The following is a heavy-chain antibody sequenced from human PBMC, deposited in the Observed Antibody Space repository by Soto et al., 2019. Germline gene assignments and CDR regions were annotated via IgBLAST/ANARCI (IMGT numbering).Heavy chain of an antibody. J-gene: IGHJ4*02. CDR3: AREGGGYCSGGSCSYFDY. CDR1: GFTFSSYG. CDR2: IWYDGSNK. D-gene: IGHD2-15*01. Sequence: GGSLRLSCAASGFTFSSYGMHWVRQAPGKGLEWVAVIWYDGSNKYYADSVKGRFTISRDNSKNTLYLQLNSLRAEDTAVYYCAREGGGYCSGGSCSYFDYWGQGTLVTVSS. V-gene: IGHV3-33*01.